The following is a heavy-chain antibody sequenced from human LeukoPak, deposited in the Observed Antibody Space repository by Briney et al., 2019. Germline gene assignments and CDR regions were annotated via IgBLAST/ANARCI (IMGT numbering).Heavy chain of an antibody. J-gene: IGHJ4*02. V-gene: IGHV4-34*01. D-gene: IGHD6-13*01. CDR3: ASTTAAAGNLDDY. CDR2: INHSGST. CDR1: GGSFSGYY. Sequence: SETLSLTCAVYGGSFSGYYWSWIRQPPGKGLEWIGEINHSGSTNYNPSLKSRVTISVDTSKNQFSLKLSSVTAADTAVCYCASTTAAAGNLDDYWGQGNLVTVSS.